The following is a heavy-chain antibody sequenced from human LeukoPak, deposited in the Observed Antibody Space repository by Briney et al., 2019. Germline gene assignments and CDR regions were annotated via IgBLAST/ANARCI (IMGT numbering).Heavy chain of an antibody. J-gene: IGHJ4*02. CDR2: ISYDGSNK. CDR1: GFTFSSYG. D-gene: IGHD2/OR15-2a*01. V-gene: IGHV3-30*18. Sequence: GGSLRLSCAASGFTFSSYGMHWVRQAPGKGLEWVAVISYDGSNKYYADSVKGRFTISRDNSKNTLYLQMNSLRAEDTAVYYCAKDRIVPGVGYYFDYWGQGTLVTVSS. CDR3: AKDRIVPGVGYYFDY.